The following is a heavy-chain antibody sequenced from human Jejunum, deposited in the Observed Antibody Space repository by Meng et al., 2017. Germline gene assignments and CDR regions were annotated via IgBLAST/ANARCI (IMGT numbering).Heavy chain of an antibody. CDR3: ARDRTVTGQDFDY. V-gene: IGHV3-48*03. CDR2: ISSGGDSP. D-gene: IGHD6-19*01. J-gene: IGHJ4*02. CDR1: GFTFSSYE. Sequence: GGSLRLSCAASGFTFSSYEMNWVRQAPGKRPEWLSYISSGGDSPHYADSVKGRFTISRDNTKNSLYLQMNSLRAEDTAVYYCARDRTVTGQDFDYWGQGTLVTVSS.